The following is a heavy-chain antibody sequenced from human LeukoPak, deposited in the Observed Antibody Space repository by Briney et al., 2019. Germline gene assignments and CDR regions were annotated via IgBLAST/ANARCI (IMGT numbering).Heavy chain of an antibody. CDR3: ARATYYYDSSGYHSLSYSDY. D-gene: IGHD3-22*01. J-gene: IGHJ4*02. Sequence: ASVKVSCKASGYTFTSYAMHWVRQAPGQRLEWMGWINADNGDTKYSQEFQARVTISRDTSASTAYMELSSLRSEDMAVYYCARATYYYDSSGYHSLSYSDYWGQGTLVTVSS. CDR1: GYTFTSYA. CDR2: INADNGDT. V-gene: IGHV1-3*03.